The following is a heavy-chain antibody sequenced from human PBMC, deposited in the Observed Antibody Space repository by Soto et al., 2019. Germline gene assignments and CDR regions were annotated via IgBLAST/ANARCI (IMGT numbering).Heavy chain of an antibody. CDR2: ISGSGGST. J-gene: IGHJ4*02. Sequence: EVQLLESGGGLVQPGGSLRLSCAASGFTFSSYAMSWVRQAPGKGLEWVSAISGSGGSTYYADSVKGRFTISRDNSKNTLYLQMNSLRAEDMAVYYCAKDGRDILTGYLDYWGQGTLVTVSS. D-gene: IGHD3-9*01. CDR1: GFTFSSYA. CDR3: AKDGRDILTGYLDY. V-gene: IGHV3-23*01.